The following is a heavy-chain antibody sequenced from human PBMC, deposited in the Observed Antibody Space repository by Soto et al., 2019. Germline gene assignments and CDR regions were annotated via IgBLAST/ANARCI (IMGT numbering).Heavy chain of an antibody. V-gene: IGHV3-23*01. D-gene: IGHD1-1*01. J-gene: IGHJ4*02. CDR3: AKGKEYNWNVFDY. CDR2: IIGSGGST. CDR1: GFTFSSYA. Sequence: GGSLRLSCAASGFTFSSYAMSWVRQAPGKGLEWVSVIIGSGGSTYYADSVKGRFTISRDNSKNTLYLQMNSLRAEDMAVYYCAKGKEYNWNVFDYWGQGTLVTVSS.